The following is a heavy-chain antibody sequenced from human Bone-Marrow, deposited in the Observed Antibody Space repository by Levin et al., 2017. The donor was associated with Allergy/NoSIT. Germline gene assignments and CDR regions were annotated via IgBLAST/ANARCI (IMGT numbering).Heavy chain of an antibody. J-gene: IGHJ4*02. CDR1: GFTFSSYA. V-gene: IGHV3-23*01. Sequence: SGGSLRLSCAASGFTFSSYAMSWVRQTPGKGLEWVSTIISSDGSTHYSDSVKGRFTISRDNSKNTLSLQMFSLGAEDTAVYFCARGGRYYFDNWGQGTLVTVSS. CDR3: ARGGRYYFDN. D-gene: IGHD3-10*01. CDR2: IISSDGST.